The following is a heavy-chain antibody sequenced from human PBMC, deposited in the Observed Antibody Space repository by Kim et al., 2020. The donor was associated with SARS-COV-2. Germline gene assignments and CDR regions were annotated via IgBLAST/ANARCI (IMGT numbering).Heavy chain of an antibody. D-gene: IGHD4-17*01. V-gene: IGHV3-23*01. CDR1: GFTFSGYV. J-gene: IGHJ4*02. CDR2: ISGSGDST. CDR3: AKLETVNAPN. Sequence: GESLKISCAASGFTFSGYVMSWVRQAPGKGLEWVSGISGSGDSTYSADSVKGRFTISRDNAKNTLYLQMNSLRAEDTAVYYCAKLETVNAPNWGQGTLVTVSS.